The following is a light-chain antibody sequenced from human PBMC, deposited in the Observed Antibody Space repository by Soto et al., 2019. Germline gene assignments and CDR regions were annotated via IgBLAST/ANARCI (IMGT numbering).Light chain of an antibody. CDR2: DVN. Sequence: QSALTQPASVSGSPGQSITISCAGTSSDVGLYDFVSWYQQHPGKAPKLLIYDVNTRPSGISNRFSGSKSGNTASLTISGLQAEDEADYYCSSYTTSTTRVFGGGTKLTVL. V-gene: IGLV2-14*03. CDR1: SSDVGLYDF. J-gene: IGLJ2*01. CDR3: SSYTTSTTRV.